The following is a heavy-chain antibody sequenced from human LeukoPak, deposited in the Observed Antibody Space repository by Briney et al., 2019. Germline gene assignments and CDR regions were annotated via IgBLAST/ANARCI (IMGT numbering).Heavy chain of an antibody. CDR3: AKGGDSSGHYYFDY. Sequence: PGRSLRLSCAASGFTFSSYAMHWVRQAPGKGLEWVAVISYDGSNKYYADSVKGRFTISRDNAKNSLYLQMNSLRAEDTALYYCAKGGDSSGHYYFDYWGQGTLVTVSS. CDR2: ISYDGSNK. CDR1: GFTFSSYA. V-gene: IGHV3-30*04. D-gene: IGHD6-19*01. J-gene: IGHJ4*02.